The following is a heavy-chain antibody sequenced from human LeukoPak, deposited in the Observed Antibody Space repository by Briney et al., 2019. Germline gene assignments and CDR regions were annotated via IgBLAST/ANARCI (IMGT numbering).Heavy chain of an antibody. J-gene: IGHJ3*02. V-gene: IGHV1-69*05. CDR2: IIPIFGTA. CDR1: GGTFSSYA. D-gene: IGHD6-13*01. Sequence: SVKVSCKASGGTFSSYAISWVRQAPGQGLEWMGGIIPIFGTANYAQKFQGRVTITTDESTSTAYMELSSLRSEDTAVYYCTRAHIAPKTAVAFDIWGQGTMVTVSP. CDR3: TRAHIAPKTAVAFDI.